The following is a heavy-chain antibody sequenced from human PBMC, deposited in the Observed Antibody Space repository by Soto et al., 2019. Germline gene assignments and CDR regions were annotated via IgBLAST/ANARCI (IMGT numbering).Heavy chain of an antibody. V-gene: IGHV4-59*01. CDR3: ARVAVVPGLNYDY. CDR2: IYYSGST. J-gene: IGHJ4*02. D-gene: IGHD3-10*01. CDR1: GGSISSYY. Sequence: SETLSLTCTVSGGSISSYYWSWIRQPPGKGLEWIGYIYYSGSTNYNPSLKSRVTISVDTSKNQFSLKLSSVTAADTAVYYCARVAVVPGLNYDYWGQGTLVTVSS.